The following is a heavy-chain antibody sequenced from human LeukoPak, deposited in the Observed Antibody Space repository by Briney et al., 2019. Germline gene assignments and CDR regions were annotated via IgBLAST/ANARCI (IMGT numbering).Heavy chain of an antibody. CDR3: TTGSRANKRYCSGGSCYLRRVAVNYFDY. V-gene: IGHV3-23*01. CDR2: ISNAGGST. Sequence: GGSLRLSCAASGFTFSYAWMSWVRQAPGQGLEWVSVISNAGGSTYSADSVKGRFTISRDNSKNTLYLQMNSLRDEDTAVYYCTTGSRANKRYCSGGSCYLRRVAVNYFDYWGQGTLVTVSS. J-gene: IGHJ4*02. CDR1: GFTFSYAW. D-gene: IGHD2-15*01.